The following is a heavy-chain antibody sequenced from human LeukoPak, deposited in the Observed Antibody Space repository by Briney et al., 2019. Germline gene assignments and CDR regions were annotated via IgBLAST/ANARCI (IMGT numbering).Heavy chain of an antibody. D-gene: IGHD3-22*01. J-gene: IGHJ3*02. CDR1: GGSISSSSYY. CDR2: IYHSGST. V-gene: IGHV4-39*01. CDR3: ARQTYYYDSSGYYPHDAFDI. Sequence: PSETLSLTCTVSGGSISSSSYYWGWIRQPPGKGLEWIGSIYHSGSTYYNPSLKSRVTISVDTSKNQFSLKLSSVTAADTAVYYCARQTYYYDSSGYYPHDAFDIWGQGTMVTVSS.